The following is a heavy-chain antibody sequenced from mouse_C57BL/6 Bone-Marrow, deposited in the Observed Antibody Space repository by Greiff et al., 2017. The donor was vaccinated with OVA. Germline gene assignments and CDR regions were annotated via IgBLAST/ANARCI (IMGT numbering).Heavy chain of an antibody. J-gene: IGHJ4*01. CDR1: GYTFTDYY. V-gene: IGHV1-26*01. D-gene: IGHD1-1*01. CDR2: INPNNGGT. CDR3: AREGLIITTVVATPYYAMDY. Sequence: EVQLQQSGPELVKPGASVKISCKASGYTFTDYYMNWVKQSHGKSLEWIGDINPNNGGTSYNQKFKGKATLTVDKSSSTAYMELRSLTSEDSAVYYCAREGLIITTVVATPYYAMDYWGQGTSVTVSS.